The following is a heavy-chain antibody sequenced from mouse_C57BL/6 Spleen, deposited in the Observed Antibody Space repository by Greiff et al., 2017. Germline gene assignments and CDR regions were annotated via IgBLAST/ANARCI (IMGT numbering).Heavy chain of an antibody. CDR2: IDPETGGP. J-gene: IGHJ2*01. CDR1: GYTFTDYE. D-gene: IGHD1-1*01. V-gene: IGHV1-15*01. Sequence: VQLQQSGAELVRPGASVTLSCKASGYTFTDYEMHWVKQTPVHGLEWIGAIDPETGGPAYNQQFKGKAILTADKSYSTAYMALRSLTSEDSAVFYVRRCGSTPWGFRYWGQGTTLTVSS. CDR3: RRCGSTPWGFRY.